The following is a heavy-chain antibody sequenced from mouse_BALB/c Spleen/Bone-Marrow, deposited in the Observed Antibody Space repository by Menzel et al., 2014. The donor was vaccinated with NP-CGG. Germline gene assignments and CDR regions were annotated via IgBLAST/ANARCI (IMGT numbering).Heavy chain of an antibody. V-gene: IGHV1-14*01. CDR3: ARRWLPYAMDY. J-gene: IGHJ4*01. D-gene: IGHD2-3*01. Sequence: VQLQQSGPELVKPGASVKMSCKASGYTFTSYIMHWVKQKPGQGLEWIGYINPYNDGTKYNEKFKGKATLTSDKSSSTAYMELSSLTSEDSAVYYCARRWLPYAMDYWGQRTSVTVSS. CDR1: GYTFTSYI. CDR2: INPYNDGT.